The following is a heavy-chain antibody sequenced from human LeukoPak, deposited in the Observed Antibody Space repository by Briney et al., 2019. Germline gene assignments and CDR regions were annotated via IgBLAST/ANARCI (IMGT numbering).Heavy chain of an antibody. D-gene: IGHD2-21*02. J-gene: IGHJ4*02. CDR3: ARVGYCGGDCYPFDY. Sequence: SETLSLTCSVSGDSISYFYWSWIRQAAGKGLEWIGRFSSSGSTDYNASLKSRVTMSVDTSKNQLSLKVISVTAADTAVYYCARVGYCGGDCYPFDYWGQGTLTTISS. CDR2: FSSSGST. V-gene: IGHV4-4*07. CDR1: GDSISYFY.